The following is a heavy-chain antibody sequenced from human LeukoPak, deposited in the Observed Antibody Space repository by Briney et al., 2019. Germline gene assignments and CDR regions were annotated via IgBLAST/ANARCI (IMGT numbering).Heavy chain of an antibody. CDR3: ARADYIEVLFGP. J-gene: IGHJ5*02. D-gene: IGHD4-11*01. V-gene: IGHV1-2*02. CDR1: GYTFTGYY. CDR2: INPNSGGT. Sequence: ASVKVSCKASGYTFTGYYMHWVRQAPGQGLEWMGWINPNSGGTNYAQKFQGRVTMTRDTSISTAYMELSRLRSDDTAVYYCARADYIEVLFGPRGQGNLGTVSP.